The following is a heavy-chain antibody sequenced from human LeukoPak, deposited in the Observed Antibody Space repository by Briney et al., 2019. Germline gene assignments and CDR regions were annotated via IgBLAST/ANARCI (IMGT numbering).Heavy chain of an antibody. CDR3: AKDLDCSSTSCHKDH. D-gene: IGHD2-2*02. J-gene: IGHJ4*02. Sequence: GESLKISCKGSGYSFTSYWIGWVRQAPGKGLEWVSAISGSGGSTYYPDSVKGRFTISRDNSKNTLYLQMNSLRAEDTAVYYCAKDLDCSSTSCHKDHWGQGTLVTVSS. CDR1: GYSFTSYW. V-gene: IGHV3-23*01. CDR2: ISGSGGST.